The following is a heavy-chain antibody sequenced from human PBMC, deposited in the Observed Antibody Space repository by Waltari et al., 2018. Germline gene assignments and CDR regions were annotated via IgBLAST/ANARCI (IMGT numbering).Heavy chain of an antibody. CDR2: THHDGTT. V-gene: IGHV4-38-2*01. CDR3: AAVAWHYSVRSDY. D-gene: IGHD6-19*01. CDR1: GHSIRSEYF. J-gene: IGHJ4*02. Sequence: QVQLQESGPGLVKPSETLSLTCAVFGHSIRSEYFWGWIRQPPGKGLEWIGTTHHDGTTFYSPSLQNRITISLDTSNNQFSLRLRSMTAADTAVYYCAAVAWHYSVRSDYWGQGTLVTVSS.